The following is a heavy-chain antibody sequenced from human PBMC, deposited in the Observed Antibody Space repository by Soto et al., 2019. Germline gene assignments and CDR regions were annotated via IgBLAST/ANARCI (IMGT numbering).Heavy chain of an antibody. CDR2: IKRESDGGTT. CDR3: ATEPYFYDSSGVDV. J-gene: IGHJ6*02. CDR1: GFPLRTAW. V-gene: IGHV3-15*07. Sequence: EVQLVESGGGLVKPGGSLRPAFAASGFPLRTAWMNWVRQAPGKGLEWVGRIKRESDGGTTDYGVSVRGRFTISRDESQNTLYLQMNSLGTEDTAVYYCATEPYFYDSSGVDVWGQGTTVTVSS.